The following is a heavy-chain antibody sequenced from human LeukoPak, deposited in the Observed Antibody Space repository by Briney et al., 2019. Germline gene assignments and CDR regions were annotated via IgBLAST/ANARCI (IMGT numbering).Heavy chain of an antibody. CDR2: ISGSGGST. CDR3: AKDLGATMMHALDI. CDR1: GFSFTYYW. V-gene: IGHV3-23*01. D-gene: IGHD3-22*01. Sequence: GGSLRLSCSASGFSFTYYWMTWVRQAPGKGLEWVSAISGSGGSTYYADSVKGRFTISRDNSKNTLYLQMNSLRGEDTAVYYCAKDLGATMMHALDIWGQGTMVTVSS. J-gene: IGHJ3*02.